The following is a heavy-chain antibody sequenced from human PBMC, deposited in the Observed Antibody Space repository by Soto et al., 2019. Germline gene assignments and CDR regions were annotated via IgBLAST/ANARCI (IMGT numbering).Heavy chain of an antibody. V-gene: IGHV3-23*01. J-gene: IGHJ4*02. Sequence: EVQLLESGGGLVQPGGSLRLSCAASGFTFSSYAMSWVRQAPGKGLEWVSAISGSGGSTYYADSVKGRFTISRDNSKNTLYLQMNSLRAEDTAVYYCAKDRAEGYSSGWYKGVLFDYWGQGTLVTVSS. CDR3: AKDRAEGYSSGWYKGVLFDY. CDR2: ISGSGGST. CDR1: GFTFSSYA. D-gene: IGHD6-19*01.